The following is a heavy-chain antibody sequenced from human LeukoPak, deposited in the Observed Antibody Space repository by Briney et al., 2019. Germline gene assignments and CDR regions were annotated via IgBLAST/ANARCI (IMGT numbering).Heavy chain of an antibody. J-gene: IGHJ3*02. V-gene: IGHV4-59*08. Sequence: SETLSLTCTVSGGSISSYYWSWIRQPPGKGLEWIGYIYYSGSTNYNPSLKSRVTISVDTSKNQFSLKLSSVTAADTAVYYCARGWSYGDDAFDIWGQGTMVTVSS. CDR1: GGSISSYY. D-gene: IGHD4-17*01. CDR3: ARGWSYGDDAFDI. CDR2: IYYSGST.